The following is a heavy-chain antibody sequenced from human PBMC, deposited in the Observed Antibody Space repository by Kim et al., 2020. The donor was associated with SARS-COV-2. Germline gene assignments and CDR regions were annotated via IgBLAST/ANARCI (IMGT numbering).Heavy chain of an antibody. CDR3: ARDTTAMVDYDAFDI. V-gene: IGHV1-69*13. D-gene: IGHD5-18*01. CDR2: IIPIFGTA. J-gene: IGHJ3*02. Sequence: SVKVSCKASGGTFSSYAISWVRQAPGQGLEWMGGIIPIFGTANYAQKFQGRVTITADESTSTAYMELSSLRSEDTAVYYCARDTTAMVDYDAFDIWGQGTMVTVSS. CDR1: GGTFSSYA.